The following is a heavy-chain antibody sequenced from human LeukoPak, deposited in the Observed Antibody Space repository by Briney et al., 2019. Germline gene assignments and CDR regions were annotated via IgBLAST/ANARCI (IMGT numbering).Heavy chain of an antibody. CDR2: ISAYNGNT. CDR1: GYTFTSYG. CDR3: ARAKLFRHYGSSGYYSTFHYYYGMDV. D-gene: IGHD3-22*01. V-gene: IGHV1-18*01. J-gene: IGHJ6*02. Sequence: ASVKVSCKASGYTFTSYGISWVRQAPGQGLEWMGWISAYNGNTNYARKLQGRVTMTTDTSTSTAYMELRSLRSDDTAVYYCARAKLFRHYGSSGYYSTFHYYYGMDVWGQGTTVTVFS.